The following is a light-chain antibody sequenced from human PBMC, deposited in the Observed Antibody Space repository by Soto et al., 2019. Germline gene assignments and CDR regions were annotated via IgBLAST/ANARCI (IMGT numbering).Light chain of an antibody. V-gene: IGKV3-15*01. Sequence: EIVMTQSPATLSVSPGERATLSCRASQSVNSDLAWYQKKPGQAPRLLIYGASTRATGIPARFSGSGSGTEFTLTISSLQSEDFAVYYCQQYNNWWTFGQGTKVEIK. CDR2: GAS. J-gene: IGKJ1*01. CDR3: QQYNNWWT. CDR1: QSVNSD.